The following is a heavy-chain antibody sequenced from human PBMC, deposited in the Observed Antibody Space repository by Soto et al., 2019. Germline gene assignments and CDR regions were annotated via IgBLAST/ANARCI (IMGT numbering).Heavy chain of an antibody. D-gene: IGHD3-16*01. Sequence: LSLTCTVSAASFSKYYWSWIRQPPGKGLEWIGYIYDNGNTNYNPSLKRRVTISIDTSKKQISLNLTSVTDADTAVYYCASVTFGGVVLAHWGQGTLVTVS. J-gene: IGHJ4*02. CDR2: IYDNGNT. CDR1: AASFSKYY. V-gene: IGHV4-59*01. CDR3: ASVTFGGVVLAH.